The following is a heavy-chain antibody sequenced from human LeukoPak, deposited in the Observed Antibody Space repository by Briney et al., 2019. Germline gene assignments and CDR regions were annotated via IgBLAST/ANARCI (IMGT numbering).Heavy chain of an antibody. J-gene: IGHJ5*02. Sequence: ASVKVSCKVSGYTFTDYYMHWVQQAPGKGLERMGLVDPEDGETIYAEKFQGRVTITADTSTDTAYMELSSLRSEDTAVYYCATDGRETSGPWGQGTLVTVSS. V-gene: IGHV1-69-2*01. CDR1: GYTFTDYY. CDR3: ATDGRETSGP. D-gene: IGHD1-26*01. CDR2: VDPEDGET.